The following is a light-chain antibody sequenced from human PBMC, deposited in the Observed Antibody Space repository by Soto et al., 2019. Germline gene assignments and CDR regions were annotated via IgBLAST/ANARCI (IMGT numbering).Light chain of an antibody. CDR2: AAS. CDR1: QSISSY. V-gene: IGKV1-39*01. J-gene: IGKJ5*01. CDR3: QQSYSTPVT. Sequence: EIQMTQSPSSLSASVGERVTITCRASQSISSYLNWYQQKPGKAPKLLIYAASSLQSGVPSRFSGSGSGTDFTLTISSLQPEDVATYYCQQSYSTPVTFGQGTRLEIK.